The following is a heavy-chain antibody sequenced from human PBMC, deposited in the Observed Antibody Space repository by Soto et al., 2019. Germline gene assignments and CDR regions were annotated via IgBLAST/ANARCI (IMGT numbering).Heavy chain of an antibody. Sequence: QVQLVQSGAEVKKPGASVKVSCKTSGYSFTSYYIHWVRQAPGQGLEWLGVMTPGGSSTNYAQKFEGKLTVTRHTSASTTFIELSSLRSENTAVHYCARLPVRVPELGFDSWGQGSIVTVSS. CDR1: GYSFTSYY. J-gene: IGHJ4*02. D-gene: IGHD6-13*01. CDR3: ARLPVRVPELGFDS. CDR2: MTPGGSST. V-gene: IGHV1-46*01.